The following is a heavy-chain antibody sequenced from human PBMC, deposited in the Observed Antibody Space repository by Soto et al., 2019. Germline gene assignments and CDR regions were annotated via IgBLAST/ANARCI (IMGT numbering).Heavy chain of an antibody. D-gene: IGHD2-8*01. CDR3: ARAPRRYCTSLSCLGLYGLDV. J-gene: IGHJ6*02. Sequence: QVQLVESGGGVVQPGRSLRLSCAASGFTFSDYAMHWVRHVPGQGLEWVAVISFDGNIKDDADSVKGRFTISRDNSKNTLFLQMDSLKGEDTAFYSCARAPRRYCTSLSCLGLYGLDVWGQGTAVTVSS. CDR2: ISFDGNIK. V-gene: IGHV3-30-3*01. CDR1: GFTFSDYA.